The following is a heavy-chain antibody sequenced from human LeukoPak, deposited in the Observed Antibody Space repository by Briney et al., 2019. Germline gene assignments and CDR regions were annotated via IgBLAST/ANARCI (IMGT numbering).Heavy chain of an antibody. Sequence: GGSLRLSCAASGFTFSSYSMNWVRQAPGKGLEWVSYISSSSSTIYYADSVKGRFTISRDNAKNSLYLQMNSLRAEDTAVYYCARDSLSTCYYGSGSYFLPDYWGQGTLVTVSS. D-gene: IGHD3-10*01. CDR3: ARDSLSTCYYGSGSYFLPDY. V-gene: IGHV3-48*01. CDR1: GFTFSSYS. J-gene: IGHJ4*02. CDR2: ISSSSSTI.